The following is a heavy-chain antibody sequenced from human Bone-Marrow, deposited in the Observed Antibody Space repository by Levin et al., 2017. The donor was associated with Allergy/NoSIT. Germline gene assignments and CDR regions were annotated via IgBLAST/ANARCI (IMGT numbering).Heavy chain of an antibody. CDR3: ARGNVGPYYFDY. J-gene: IGHJ4*02. V-gene: IGHV3-53*01. Sequence: HGESLKISCAASGFTVSSRHMSWVRQAPGKGLEWLSFIYSDGRTHYADSVKGRFTISRDDSKNTLHLQMNSLRAEDTAVYYCARGNVGPYYFDYWGQGTLVSVSS. CDR2: IYSDGRT. CDR1: GFTVSSRH. D-gene: IGHD1-26*01.